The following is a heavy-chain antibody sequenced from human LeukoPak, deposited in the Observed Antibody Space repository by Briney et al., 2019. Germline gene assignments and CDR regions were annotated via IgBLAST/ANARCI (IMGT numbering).Heavy chain of an antibody. Sequence: ASVKVSCKASGYTFTGYYMHWVRQAPGQGLGWMGWINPNSGGTNYAQKFQGRVTMTRDTSISTAYMELSRLRSDDTAVYYCAREDLLWFGELGWFDPWGQGTLVTVSS. CDR3: AREDLLWFGELGWFDP. J-gene: IGHJ5*02. CDR1: GYTFTGYY. CDR2: INPNSGGT. V-gene: IGHV1-2*02. D-gene: IGHD3-10*01.